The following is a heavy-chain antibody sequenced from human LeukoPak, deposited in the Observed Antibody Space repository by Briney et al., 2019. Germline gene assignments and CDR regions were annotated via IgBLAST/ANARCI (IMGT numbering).Heavy chain of an antibody. CDR3: AKEGYSYGLFDY. Sequence: GRSLRLSCAASGFTFSSYGMHWVRQAPGKGLEWVAVISYDGSNKYYADSVKGRFTISRDNSKNTLYLQMNSLRAEDTAVYYCAKEGYSYGLFDYWGQGTLVTVSS. D-gene: IGHD5-18*01. V-gene: IGHV3-30*18. CDR2: ISYDGSNK. J-gene: IGHJ4*02. CDR1: GFTFSSYG.